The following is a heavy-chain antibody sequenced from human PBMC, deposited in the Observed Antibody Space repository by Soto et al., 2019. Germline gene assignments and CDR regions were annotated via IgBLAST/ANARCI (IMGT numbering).Heavy chain of an antibody. V-gene: IGHV4-34*01. CDR2: INHSGST. CDR1: GGSFSGYY. D-gene: IGHD3-16*02. Sequence: SETLSLTCAAYGGSFSGYYWIWIRQPPGKGLEWIGEINHSGSTNYNPSLKSRVTISVDTSKNQFSLKLSSVTAADTAVYYCARGGELSSNWFDPWGQGTLVTVSS. CDR3: ARGGELSSNWFDP. J-gene: IGHJ5*02.